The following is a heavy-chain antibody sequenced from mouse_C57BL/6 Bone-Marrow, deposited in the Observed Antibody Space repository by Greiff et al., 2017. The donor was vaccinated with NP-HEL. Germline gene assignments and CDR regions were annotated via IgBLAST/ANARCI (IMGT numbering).Heavy chain of an antibody. Sequence: VQLKESGAELVRPGASVKLSCTASGFNIKDDYMHWVKQRPEQGLEWIGWIDPENGDTESASKFQGKATITADTSSNTAYLQLSSLTSEDTAVYYCTTGRGYYGSSCWFAYWGQGTLVTVSA. V-gene: IGHV14-4*01. D-gene: IGHD1-1*01. CDR3: TTGRGYYGSSCWFAY. J-gene: IGHJ3*01. CDR1: GFNIKDDY. CDR2: IDPENGDT.